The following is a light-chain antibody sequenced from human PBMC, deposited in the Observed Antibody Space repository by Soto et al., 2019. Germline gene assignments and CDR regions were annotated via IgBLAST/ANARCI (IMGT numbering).Light chain of an antibody. Sequence: DIQMTQSPSTLSASVGDRVTITCRASQSISSWLAWYQQRPGKAPNLLIYKASSLESGLPSRFSGSGSGTEFTLTISSLQPDDFATYYCHHYHSYPWTFGQGTKVEIK. CDR2: KAS. V-gene: IGKV1-5*03. CDR3: HHYHSYPWT. CDR1: QSISSW. J-gene: IGKJ1*01.